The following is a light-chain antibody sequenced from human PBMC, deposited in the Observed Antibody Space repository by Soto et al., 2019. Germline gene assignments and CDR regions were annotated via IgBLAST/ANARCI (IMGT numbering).Light chain of an antibody. Sequence: ELVMTQSPATLSVSPGERATLSCRASQSFSSNVAWYQQKPGQAPRLLIYGTSTRVTGIPARFSGSGSGTECTLICSSXKSEFFAFYYCGRYYIWPLTFGGRSKVDI. CDR1: QSFSSN. V-gene: IGKV3-15*01. J-gene: IGKJ4*01. CDR2: GTS. CDR3: GRYYIWPLT.